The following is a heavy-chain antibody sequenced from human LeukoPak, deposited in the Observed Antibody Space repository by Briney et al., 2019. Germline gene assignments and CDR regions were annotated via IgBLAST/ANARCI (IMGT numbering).Heavy chain of an antibody. Sequence: GGSLRLSCAASGFTVSSNYMSWVRQAPGKGLEWVSVIYSGGSTYYADSVKGRFTIPRDNSKNTLYLQMNSLRAEDTAVYYCATCGYSGYDYGLGYWGQGTLVTVSS. CDR1: GFTVSSNY. J-gene: IGHJ4*02. CDR3: ATCGYSGYDYGLGY. V-gene: IGHV3-53*01. D-gene: IGHD5-12*01. CDR2: IYSGGST.